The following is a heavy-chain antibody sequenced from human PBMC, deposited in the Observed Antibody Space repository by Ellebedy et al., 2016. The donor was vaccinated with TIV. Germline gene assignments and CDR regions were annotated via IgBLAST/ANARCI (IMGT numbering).Heavy chain of an antibody. Sequence: GGSLRLSCVVSGFTVSDTYMTWVRQAPGKGLEWVAVIYRDGRTFYGDSVKGRFSVSRDNSKNIIHLQMNSLRADDTALYYCARDVGCPKSYDCYRFDAFDVWGQGTMVTVSS. D-gene: IGHD2-21*02. CDR1: GFTVSDTY. CDR2: IYRDGRT. J-gene: IGHJ3*01. V-gene: IGHV3-53*01. CDR3: ARDVGCPKSYDCYRFDAFDV.